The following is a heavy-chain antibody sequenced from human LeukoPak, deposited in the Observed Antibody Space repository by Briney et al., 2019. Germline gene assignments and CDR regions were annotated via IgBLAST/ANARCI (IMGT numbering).Heavy chain of an antibody. J-gene: IGHJ4*02. V-gene: IGHV7-4-1*02. D-gene: IGHD3-16*02. Sequence: ASVKVSCKASGYTFTSYGISWVRQAPGQGLEWMGWIHPSTGNPTYAQGFTGRLVFSLDTSVSTTYLQISSLKAEDTAVYFCARAFQSLGGLSLPDYWGQGTLVTVSS. CDR3: ARAFQSLGGLSLPDY. CDR2: IHPSTGNP. CDR1: GYTFTSYG.